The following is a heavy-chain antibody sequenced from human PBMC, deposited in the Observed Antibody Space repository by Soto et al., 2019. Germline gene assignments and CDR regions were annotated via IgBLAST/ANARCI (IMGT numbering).Heavy chain of an antibody. V-gene: IGHV4-59*01. CDR2: IYYSGST. CDR1: GGSISSYY. CDR3: ARIRGYSYGFNYYYYGMDV. J-gene: IGHJ6*02. D-gene: IGHD5-18*01. Sequence: PSETLSLTCTVSGGSISSYYWSWIRQPPGKGLEWIGYIYYSGSTNYNPSLKSRVTISVDTSKNQFSLKLSSVTAADTAVYYCARIRGYSYGFNYYYYGMDVWGQGTTVTAP.